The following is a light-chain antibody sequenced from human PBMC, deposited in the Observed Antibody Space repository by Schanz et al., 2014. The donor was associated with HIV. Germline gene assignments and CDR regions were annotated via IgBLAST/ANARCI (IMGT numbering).Light chain of an antibody. Sequence: QSVLTQPASVSGSPGQSITFSCTGTNNDIGSYTYVSWYQQHPDKAPKLVVYGVFDRPSGVSNRFSGSKSDNTASLTISGLQPEDEADYYCIAYTSDTVLFGGGTKLTVL. V-gene: IGLV2-14*03. CDR1: NNDIGSYTY. CDR3: IAYTSDTVL. J-gene: IGLJ2*01. CDR2: GVF.